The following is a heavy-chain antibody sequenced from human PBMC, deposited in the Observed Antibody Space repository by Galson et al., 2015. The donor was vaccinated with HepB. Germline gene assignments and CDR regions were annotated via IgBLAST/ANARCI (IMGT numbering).Heavy chain of an antibody. CDR1: GFSLTTSGVG. J-gene: IGHJ5*02. CDR2: IYWDDDK. V-gene: IGHV2-5*02. Sequence: PALVKPTQTLTLTCTFSGFSLTTSGVGVAWIRQPPGKALEWLTIIYWDDDKRYSPSLRSRLTVTKDTSKNQVVLTMTNTDPVDTATYYCARRFKGNWLDPWGQGTLVIVSS. CDR3: ARRFKGNWLDP.